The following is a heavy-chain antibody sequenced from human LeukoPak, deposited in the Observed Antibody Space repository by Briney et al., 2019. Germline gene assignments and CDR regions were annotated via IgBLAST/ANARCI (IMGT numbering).Heavy chain of an antibody. J-gene: IGHJ4*02. CDR3: ARVPPFEYSSSSHYFDY. D-gene: IGHD6-6*01. Sequence: ASVKVSCKASGGTFSSYAISWVRQAPGQGLEWMGRISAYNGNTNYAQKLQGRVTMTTDTSTSTAYMELRSLRSDDTAVYYCARVPPFEYSSSSHYFDYWGQGTLVTVSS. CDR1: GGTFSSYA. CDR2: ISAYNGNT. V-gene: IGHV1-18*01.